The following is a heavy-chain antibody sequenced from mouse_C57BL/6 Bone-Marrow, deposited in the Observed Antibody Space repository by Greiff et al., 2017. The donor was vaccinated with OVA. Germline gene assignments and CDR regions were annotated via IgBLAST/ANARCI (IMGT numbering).Heavy chain of an antibody. Sequence: VQLQQPGTELVKPGASVKLSCKASGYTFTSYWMHWVKQRPGQGLEWIGNINPSNGGTNYNEKFKSKATLTVDKSSSTAYMQLSSLTSEDSAVYYCARSPITTVVATEYFDYWGQGTTLTVSS. CDR3: ARSPITTVVATEYFDY. D-gene: IGHD1-1*01. CDR2: INPSNGGT. J-gene: IGHJ2*01. CDR1: GYTFTSYW. V-gene: IGHV1-53*01.